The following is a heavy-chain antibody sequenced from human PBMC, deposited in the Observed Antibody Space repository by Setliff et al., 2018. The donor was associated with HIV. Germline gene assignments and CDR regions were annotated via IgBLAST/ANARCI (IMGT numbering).Heavy chain of an antibody. CDR1: GYTFTNYC. J-gene: IGHJ4*02. D-gene: IGHD1-1*01. CDR3: ARDRTAGYNYEYGY. V-gene: IGHV1-46*01. CDR2: FNPSGGST. Sequence: ASVKVSCKASGYTFTNYCIHWVRQAPGQGLEWLGMFNPSGGSTAYAQKFQGRVTMTRDTSTTTVYMDLSGLRSDDTAAYYCARDRTAGYNYEYGYWGQGTLVTVSS.